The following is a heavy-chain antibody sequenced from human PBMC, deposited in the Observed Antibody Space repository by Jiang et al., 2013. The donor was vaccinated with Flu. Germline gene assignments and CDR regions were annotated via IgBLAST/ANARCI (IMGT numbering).Heavy chain of an antibody. J-gene: IGHJ3*02. V-gene: IGHV1-69*01. D-gene: IGHD6-19*01. CDR1: GGTFSSYA. CDR2: IIPIFGTA. CDR3: ARPEYSSGWGGAHDAFDI. Sequence: PGSSVKVSCKASGGTFSSYAISWVRQAPGQGLEWMGGIIPIFGTANYAQKFQGRVTITADESTSTAYMELSSLRSEDTAVYYCARPEYSSGWGGAHDAFDIWGQGTMVTVSS.